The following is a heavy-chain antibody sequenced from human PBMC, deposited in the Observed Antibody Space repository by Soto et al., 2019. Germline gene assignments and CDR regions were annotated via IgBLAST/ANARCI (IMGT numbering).Heavy chain of an antibody. D-gene: IGHD2-15*01. CDR2: LPVTGDSA. CDR1: GFRLSDSA. J-gene: IGHJ6*03. V-gene: IGHV3-23*01. Sequence: EVQLLESGGGLVQPGGSLRLSCAASGFRLSDSAVSWVRQAPGKGLDWVASLPVTGDSAFYSDSVKGRFTISRDISKSTLYLQMNSMIAEDTAVYYCAKNGCSYPACYPYYYYVAVWGRGNTVPVSS. CDR3: AKNGCSYPACYPYYYYVAV.